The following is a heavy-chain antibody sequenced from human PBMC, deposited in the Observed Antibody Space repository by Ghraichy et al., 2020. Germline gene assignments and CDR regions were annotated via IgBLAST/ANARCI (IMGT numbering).Heavy chain of an antibody. CDR3: TKGDWLDY. D-gene: IGHD3-9*01. V-gene: IGHV3-23*01. J-gene: IGHJ4*02. CDR1: GFTFNTYV. Sequence: GGSLRLSCAASGFTFNTYVMNWVRQPSEKGVEWVSGLDENGDNTYYAHSVQGRFTISRDNSKNTLYLLMNSLRADDTAVYYCTKGDWLDYWGQGTLVTVSS. CDR2: LDENGDNT.